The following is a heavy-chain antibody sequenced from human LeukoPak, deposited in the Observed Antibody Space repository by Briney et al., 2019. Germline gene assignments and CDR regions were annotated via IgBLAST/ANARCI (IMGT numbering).Heavy chain of an antibody. CDR1: GDSLSSGYW. V-gene: IGHV4-4*02. CDR3: ARNAYYSADY. J-gene: IGHJ4*01. CDR2: IFHSGST. D-gene: IGHD4/OR15-4a*01. Sequence: KPSGTLSLTCVVSGDSLSSGYWWSWVHQPPGKGLEWIGEIFHSGSTNYNPSLKSRVTISVDNSKNHFSLTVNSVTAADTAVYYCARNAYYSADYWGRGTLVTVSS.